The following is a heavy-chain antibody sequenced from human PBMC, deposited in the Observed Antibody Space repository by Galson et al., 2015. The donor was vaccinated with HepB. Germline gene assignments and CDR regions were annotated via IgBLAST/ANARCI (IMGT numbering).Heavy chain of an antibody. J-gene: IGHJ3*02. CDR1: GGSISTYY. D-gene: IGHD3-22*01. CDR3: ARDTYYYDNSDYFSDAFDI. CDR2: INYSGRT. V-gene: IGHV4-59*01. Sequence: SETLSLTCSVSGGSISTYYWSWVRQPPGKGLEWIGYINYSGRTNSKPSLKSRVTISVDTSKYQFSLKLTSVTAADTAVYYCARDTYYYDNSDYFSDAFDIWGQGTLVTVSS.